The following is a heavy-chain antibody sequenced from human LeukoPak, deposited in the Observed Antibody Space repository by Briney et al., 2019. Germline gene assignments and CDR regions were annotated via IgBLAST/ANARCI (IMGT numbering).Heavy chain of an antibody. Sequence: GGSLRLSCAASGFTFSSYAMGWVRQAPGKGLEWVSAISGSGGSTYYADSVKGRFTISRDNSKNTLYLQMNSLRAEDTAVYYCAKAPLCIAAAADSWFDPWGQGTLVTVSS. D-gene: IGHD6-13*01. V-gene: IGHV3-23*01. CDR3: AKAPLCIAAAADSWFDP. CDR2: ISGSGGST. J-gene: IGHJ5*02. CDR1: GFTFSSYA.